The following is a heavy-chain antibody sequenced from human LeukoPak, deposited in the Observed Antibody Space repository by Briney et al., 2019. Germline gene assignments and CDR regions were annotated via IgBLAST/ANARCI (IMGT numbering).Heavy chain of an antibody. CDR1: GFTFADYG. CDR2: INWNGGST. Sequence: GRSLRLSCAPSGFTFADYGMSWVRQAAGKVLEWVSCINWNGGSTVYANSVKGRFTISRDNAKNALYLQMNSLRAEDTALYHCARDFGITMVRGVMDYYYGMDVWGQGTTVTVSS. CDR3: ARDFGITMVRGVMDYYYGMDV. D-gene: IGHD3-10*01. J-gene: IGHJ6*02. V-gene: IGHV3-20*01.